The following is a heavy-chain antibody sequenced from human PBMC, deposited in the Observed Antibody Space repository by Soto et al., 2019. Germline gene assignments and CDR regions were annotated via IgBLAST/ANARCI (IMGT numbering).Heavy chain of an antibody. V-gene: IGHV3-30*18. CDR2: ISYDGGNT. CDR1: GFPFRIFG. D-gene: IGHD1-1*01. CDR3: AKGDSNRSTDGFNI. Sequence: GGSLRLSCAVSGFPFRIFGMHLVRQSPGKGLEWVTFISYDGGNTYYADSVRGRFTISRDNAKNTLFLQMNSLTAEDTAVYYCAKGDSNRSTDGFNIWGQGTMVTVSS. J-gene: IGHJ3*02.